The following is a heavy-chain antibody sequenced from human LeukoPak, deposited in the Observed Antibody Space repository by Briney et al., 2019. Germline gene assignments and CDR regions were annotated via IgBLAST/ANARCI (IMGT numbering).Heavy chain of an antibody. J-gene: IGHJ6*03. CDR2: ISGSGGST. Sequence: GGTLRLSCAASGFTFSSYGMSWVRQAPGKGLEWVSAISGSGGSTYYADSAKGRFTISRDNSKNTLYLQMNSLRAEDTAVYYCAKVRGRMVRGVIINQYYYMDVWGKGTTVTISS. V-gene: IGHV3-23*01. CDR1: GFTFSSYG. D-gene: IGHD3-10*01. CDR3: AKVRGRMVRGVIINQYYYMDV.